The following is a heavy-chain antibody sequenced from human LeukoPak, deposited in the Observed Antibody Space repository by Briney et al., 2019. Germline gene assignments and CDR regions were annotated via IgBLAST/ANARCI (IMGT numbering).Heavy chain of an antibody. V-gene: IGHV3-33*03. Sequence: GGSLRLSCAASGFTFSNYGMHWVRRAPGKGLDWVAVIWNDGRNKYYADSVKGRFTISRDNSKNSLYLQMNSLRTEDTALYYCAKDPASYGSTYYYYGMDVWGQGTTVTVSS. CDR3: AKDPASYGSTYYYYGMDV. D-gene: IGHD5-18*01. CDR1: GFTFSNYG. J-gene: IGHJ6*02. CDR2: IWNDGRNK.